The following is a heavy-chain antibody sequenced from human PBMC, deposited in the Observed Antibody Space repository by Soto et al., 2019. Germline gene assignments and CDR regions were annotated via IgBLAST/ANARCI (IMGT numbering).Heavy chain of an antibody. V-gene: IGHV1-2*04. CDR1: GYTFTGYY. CDR2: INPNSGGT. J-gene: IGHJ4*02. D-gene: IGHD1-20*01. Sequence: ASVKVYCKASGYTFTGYYMHWVRQAPGQGLEWMGWINPNSGGTNYAQKFQGWVTMTRDTSISTAYMELSRLRSDDTAVYYCARPRKYNWNQFDYWGQGTLVTVSS. CDR3: ARPRKYNWNQFDY.